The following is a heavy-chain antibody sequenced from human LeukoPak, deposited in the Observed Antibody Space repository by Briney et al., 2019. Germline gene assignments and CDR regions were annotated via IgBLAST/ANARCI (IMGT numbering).Heavy chain of an antibody. CDR3: AKVREAQDYYDSSGPEAFDI. D-gene: IGHD3-22*01. CDR2: ISYDGSNK. CDR1: GFTFSSYA. J-gene: IGHJ3*02. V-gene: IGHV3-30-3*01. Sequence: GGSLRLSCAASGFTFSSYAMHWVRQAPGKGLEWVAVISYDGSNKYYADSVKGRFTISRDNSKNTLYLQMNSLRAEDTAVYYCAKVREAQDYYDSSGPEAFDIWGQGTMVTVSS.